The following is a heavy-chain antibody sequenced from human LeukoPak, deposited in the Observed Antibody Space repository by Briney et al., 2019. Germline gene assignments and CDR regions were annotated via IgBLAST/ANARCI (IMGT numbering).Heavy chain of an antibody. V-gene: IGHV3-43*02. Sequence: PGGSLRLSCAGSGFTFNDYAMNWVRQAPGKGLEWVSFISGDGGSTYYADSVKGRFTISRDNSKNTLYLQMNSLRADDTAVYYCATDAQTTVWGQGTLVTVSS. CDR3: ATDAQTTV. CDR2: ISGDGGST. D-gene: IGHD4-17*01. J-gene: IGHJ4*02. CDR1: GFTFNDYA.